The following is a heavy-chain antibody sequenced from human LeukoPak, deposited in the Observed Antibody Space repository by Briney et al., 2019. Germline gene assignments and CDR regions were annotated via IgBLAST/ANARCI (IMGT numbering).Heavy chain of an antibody. CDR1: GFPFTLYN. D-gene: IGHD6-6*01. CDR3: RGFEQLVSEAWFDP. V-gene: IGHV3-48*04. Sequence: GGSLRLSCEVSGFPFTLYNMNWVRQAPGKGLEWLSYISSSTNTIYYADSVKGRFTISRDNAKNSLYLQMNGLGAEDTAVYYCRGFEQLVSEAWFDPWGQGTLVTVSS. CDR2: ISSSTNTI. J-gene: IGHJ5*02.